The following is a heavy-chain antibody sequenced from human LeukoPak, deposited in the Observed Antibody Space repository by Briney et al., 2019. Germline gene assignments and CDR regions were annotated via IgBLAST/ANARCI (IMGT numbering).Heavy chain of an antibody. CDR2: INPNNGGT. V-gene: IGHV1-2*06. D-gene: IGHD2-21*02. CDR3: ARAPAYCGGDCYFY. Sequence: GASVKVSCKVSGYTLTELSMHWVRQAPGQGLEWMGRINPNNGGTYYSQKFQGRVTMTRDTSITTAYMELSRLRSDDTAVYYCARAPAYCGGDCYFYWGQGTLVTVSS. J-gene: IGHJ4*02. CDR1: GYTLTELS.